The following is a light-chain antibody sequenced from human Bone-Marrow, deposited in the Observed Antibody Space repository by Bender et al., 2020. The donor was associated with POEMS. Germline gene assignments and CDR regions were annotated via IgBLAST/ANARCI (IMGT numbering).Light chain of an antibody. V-gene: IGLV2-23*01. CDR1: SSDVGSYKF. J-gene: IGLJ3*02. Sequence: QSALTQPASVSGSPGQSITLSCTGTSSDVGSYKFVSWYQVHPGKAPKLIIYEGSKRPSGVSDRFSGSKSGNSASLTISGLQTEDEAEYYCCSYAGTSTWVFGGGTKVTVL. CDR3: CSYAGTSTWV. CDR2: EGS.